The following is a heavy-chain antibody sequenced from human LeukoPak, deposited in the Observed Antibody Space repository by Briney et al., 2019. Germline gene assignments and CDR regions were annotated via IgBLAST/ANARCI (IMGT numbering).Heavy chain of an antibody. CDR1: GFTFSSYA. D-gene: IGHD2-2*01. Sequence: GGSVRLSCAASGFTFSSYAMHWVRQAPGKGLEWVAVISYDGSNKYYADSVKGRFTISRDNSKNTLYLQMNSLRAEDTAVYYCAKIALRYCSSTSCSYFDYWGQGTLVTVSS. CDR2: ISYDGSNK. J-gene: IGHJ4*02. V-gene: IGHV3-30-3*02. CDR3: AKIALRYCSSTSCSYFDY.